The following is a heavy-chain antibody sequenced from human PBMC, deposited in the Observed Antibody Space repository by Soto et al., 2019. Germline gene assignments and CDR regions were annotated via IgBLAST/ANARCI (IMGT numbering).Heavy chain of an antibody. Sequence: QVQLVQSGAEVKKPGASVKVSCKASGYTFTSYGISWVRQAPGQGLEWMGWISAYNGNTNYAQKLQGRVTMTTDTSTSTAYMELRSLRSDDTAVYYCARDTMDAYCGGDCYHLSLYYYCGMDVWGQGTTVTVSS. J-gene: IGHJ6*02. CDR3: ARDTMDAYCGGDCYHLSLYYYCGMDV. D-gene: IGHD2-21*02. CDR1: GYTFTSYG. CDR2: ISAYNGNT. V-gene: IGHV1-18*01.